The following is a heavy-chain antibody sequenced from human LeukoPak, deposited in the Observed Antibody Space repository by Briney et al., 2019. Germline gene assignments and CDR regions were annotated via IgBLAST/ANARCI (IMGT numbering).Heavy chain of an antibody. V-gene: IGHV4-59*01. J-gene: IGHJ4*02. D-gene: IGHD3-10*01. CDR2: IYYSGST. CDR1: GGSISSYY. Sequence: SETLSLTCTVSGGSISSYYWSWIRQPPGKGLEWIGYIYYSGSTNYNPSLKSRVTISVDTSKNQFSLKLSSVTAADTAVYYCATLGSGSYWANFDYWGQGTLVTVSS. CDR3: ATLGSGSYWANFDY.